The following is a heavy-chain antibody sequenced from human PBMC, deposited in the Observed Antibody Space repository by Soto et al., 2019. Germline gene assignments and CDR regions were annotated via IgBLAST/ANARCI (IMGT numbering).Heavy chain of an antibody. CDR2: ISKRSYTI. V-gene: IGHV3-48*01. Sequence: PGGSLRLSCVASGFTFSSSGMAWVRQAPGKGLEWVSYISKRSYTINYAESVKGRFTISRDNAKNSLYLLMNSLRAEDTAVYYCTREGDGSGFFSDFWGQGALVTVSS. CDR1: GFTFSSSG. J-gene: IGHJ4*02. CDR3: TREGDGSGFFSDF. D-gene: IGHD3-22*01.